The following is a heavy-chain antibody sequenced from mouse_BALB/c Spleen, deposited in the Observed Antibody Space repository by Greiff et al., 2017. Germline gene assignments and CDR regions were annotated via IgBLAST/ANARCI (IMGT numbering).Heavy chain of an antibody. V-gene: IGHV2-2*02. J-gene: IGHJ4*01. CDR2: IWSGGST. D-gene: IGHD2-14*01. CDR3: ASYRYGRDYYAMDY. CDR1: GFSLTSYG. Sequence: VKLMESGPGLVQPSQSLSITCTVSGFSLTSYGVHWVRQSPGKGLEWLGVIWSGGSTDYNAAFISRLSISKDNSKSQVFFKMNSLQANDTAIYYCASYRYGRDYYAMDYWGQGTSVTVSS.